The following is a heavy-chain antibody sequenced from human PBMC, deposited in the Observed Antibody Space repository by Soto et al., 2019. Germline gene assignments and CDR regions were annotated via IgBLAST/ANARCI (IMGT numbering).Heavy chain of an antibody. J-gene: IGHJ4*02. V-gene: IGHV3-30*18. CDR2: IPYDGAST. D-gene: IGHD6-25*01. CDR3: AKDRRSSSGASDY. CDR1: GFTFRNYA. Sequence: PGGSLRLSCAASGFTFRNYAMHWVRQAPGKGLEWVAVIPYDGASTYYADSVKGRFTISRDNSRNTLYLQMNSLRVEDTAVYHCAKDRRSSSGASDYWGQGTLVTVSS.